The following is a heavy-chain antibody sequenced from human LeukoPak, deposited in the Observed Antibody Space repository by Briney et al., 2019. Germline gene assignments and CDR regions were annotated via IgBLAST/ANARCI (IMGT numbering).Heavy chain of an antibody. Sequence: GGSLGLSCAASGFTFSSYAMSWVRQAPGKGLEWVSAISGSGGSTYYADSVKGRFTISRDNSKNTLYLQMNSLRAEDTAVYYCAKDNVVVPAAIGVAAAGDWGQGTLVTVSS. CDR3: AKDNVVVPAAIGVAAAGD. J-gene: IGHJ4*02. CDR2: ISGSGGST. V-gene: IGHV3-23*01. CDR1: GFTFSSYA. D-gene: IGHD2-2*01.